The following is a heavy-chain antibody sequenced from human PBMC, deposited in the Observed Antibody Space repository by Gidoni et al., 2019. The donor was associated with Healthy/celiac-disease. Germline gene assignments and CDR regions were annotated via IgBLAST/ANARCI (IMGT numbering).Heavy chain of an antibody. CDR2: IYYSGST. V-gene: IGHV4-39*01. Sequence: QLQLQESGPALVKPSETLSLPCTVSGGSISSSRYYWGCIRQPPGKGLEWIGSIYYSGSTYYNPSLKSRVTISVDTSKNQFSLKLSSVTAADTAVYYCARHVRKNNWFDPWGQGTLVTVSS. CDR1: GGSISSSRYY. D-gene: IGHD2-8*01. J-gene: IGHJ5*02. CDR3: ARHVRKNNWFDP.